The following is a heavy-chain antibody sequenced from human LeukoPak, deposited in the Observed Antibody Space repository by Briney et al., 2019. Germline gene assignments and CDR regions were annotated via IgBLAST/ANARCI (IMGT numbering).Heavy chain of an antibody. CDR2: ISDNNRYI. D-gene: IGHD3-10*01. CDR3: ARGWFGAHPNY. V-gene: IGHV3-21*01. CDR1: GFTFSSYS. Sequence: GGSLRLSCAASGFTFSSYSMNWVRQAPGKGLECVSSISDNNRYIYYADSVKGRFTISRDNAKNSLNLQMNSLRAEDTAVYYCARGWFGAHPNYWGQGTLVTVSS. J-gene: IGHJ4*02.